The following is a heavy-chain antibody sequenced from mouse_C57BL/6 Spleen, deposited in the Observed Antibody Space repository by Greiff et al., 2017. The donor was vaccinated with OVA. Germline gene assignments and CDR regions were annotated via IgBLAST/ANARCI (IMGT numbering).Heavy chain of an antibody. CDR1: GYSITSGYY. D-gene: IGHD1-1*01. Sequence: EVKLMESGPGLVKPSQSLSLTCSVTGYSITSGYYWNWIRQFPGNKLEWMGYISYDGSNNYNPSLKNRISITRDTSKNQFFLKLNSVTTEDTATYYGARDYYGRDFSYYAMDYWGQGTSVTVSS. CDR3: ARDYYGRDFSYYAMDY. CDR2: ISYDGSN. V-gene: IGHV3-6*01. J-gene: IGHJ4*01.